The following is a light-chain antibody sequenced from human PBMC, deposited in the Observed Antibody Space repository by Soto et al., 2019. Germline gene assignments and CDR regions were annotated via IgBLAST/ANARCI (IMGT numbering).Light chain of an antibody. J-gene: IGLJ3*02. CDR1: SSNIGAGYD. Sequence: QSVLTQPPSVSGAPGQRVTISCSGTSSNIGAGYDVHWYQQLPGTAPKLIIFGHKKRPSGVPDRFSASKSGTSASLAITGLQSEDEADYYCQSLDNNLRGSVFGGGTKLTVL. CDR3: QSLDNNLRGSV. CDR2: GHK. V-gene: IGLV1-40*01.